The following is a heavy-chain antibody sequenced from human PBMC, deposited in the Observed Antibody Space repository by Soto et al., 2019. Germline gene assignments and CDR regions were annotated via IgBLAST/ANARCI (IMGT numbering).Heavy chain of an antibody. J-gene: IGHJ4*02. Sequence: QLQLQESGPGLVKPSETLSLTCTVSGGSISSSSYYWGWIRQPPGKGLEWIGSIYYSGSTYYNPSLKSRVTISVDTSKNQFSLKLSSVTAADTAVYCCAKLGSILWFGEGAYWGQGTLVTVSS. CDR2: IYYSGST. V-gene: IGHV4-39*01. CDR3: AKLGSILWFGEGAY. CDR1: GGSISSSSYY. D-gene: IGHD3-10*01.